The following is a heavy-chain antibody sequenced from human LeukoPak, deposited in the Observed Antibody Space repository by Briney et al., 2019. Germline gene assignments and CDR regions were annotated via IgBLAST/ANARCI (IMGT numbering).Heavy chain of an antibody. Sequence: SETLSLTCTVSGGSISSYYWSWIRQPPGKGLEWIGYIYYSGSTNYNPSLKSRVTISVDTSKNQFSLKLSSVTAADTAVYYCARARRLGDSFDYWGQGTLVTVSS. V-gene: IGHV4-59*01. J-gene: IGHJ4*02. CDR1: GGSISSYY. CDR2: IYYSGST. CDR3: ARARRLGDSFDY. D-gene: IGHD2-21*01.